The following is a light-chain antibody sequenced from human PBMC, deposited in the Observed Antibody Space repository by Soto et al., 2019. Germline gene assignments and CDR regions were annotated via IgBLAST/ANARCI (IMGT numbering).Light chain of an antibody. CDR3: QQYCMAPLT. Sequence: EIVLTQSPGTLSLSPGERATLSCRASQSVSSSYLAWYQQKPGQAPRLLIYGASSRATGIPDRFSASGSGTDFTLTISRLEPEDFGVYYCQQYCMAPLTFGQGTKVDIK. V-gene: IGKV3-20*01. CDR2: GAS. CDR1: QSVSSSY. J-gene: IGKJ1*01.